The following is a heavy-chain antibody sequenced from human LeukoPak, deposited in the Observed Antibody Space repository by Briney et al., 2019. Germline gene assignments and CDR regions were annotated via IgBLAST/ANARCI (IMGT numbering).Heavy chain of an antibody. Sequence: GGSLRLSCAVSGFNFCSHAVGWVRQAPGKGLEWVSGISGWGRRTYYADSVKGRFTISRDNSKNTLYLQMNSLRAEDTAVYYCAKSWYEYFDYWGQGTMVTVSS. CDR1: GFNFCSHA. D-gene: IGHD6-13*01. CDR2: ISGWGRRT. V-gene: IGHV3-23*01. CDR3: AKSWYEYFDY. J-gene: IGHJ4*02.